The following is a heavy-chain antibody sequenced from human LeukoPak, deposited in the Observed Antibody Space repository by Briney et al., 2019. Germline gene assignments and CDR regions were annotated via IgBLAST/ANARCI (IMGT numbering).Heavy chain of an antibody. CDR1: GFTFSSYA. CDR3: ATPLEAAAGIFDY. D-gene: IGHD6-13*01. J-gene: IGHJ4*02. CDR2: ISYDGCNK. V-gene: IGHV3-30-3*01. Sequence: GGSLRLSCAASGFTFSSYAMHWVRQAPGKGLEWVAVISYDGCNKYYADSVKGRFTISRDNSKNTLYLQMNSLRAEDTAVYYCATPLEAAAGIFDYWGQGTLVTVSS.